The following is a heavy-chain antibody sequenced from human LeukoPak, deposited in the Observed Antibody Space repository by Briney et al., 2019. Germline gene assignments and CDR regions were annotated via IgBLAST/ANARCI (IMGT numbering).Heavy chain of an antibody. V-gene: IGHV4-61*01. J-gene: IGHJ6*02. CDR2: IYYSGST. D-gene: IGHD2-8*01. Sequence: SETLSLTCTVSGGSVSSGSYYWSWIRQPPGKGLEWIGYIYYSGSTNYNPSLKSRVTISVDTSKNLFSLKLSSVTAADTAVYYCARDARVCTNGVCYGMDVWGQGTTVTVSS. CDR3: ARDARVCTNGVCYGMDV. CDR1: GGSVSSGSYY.